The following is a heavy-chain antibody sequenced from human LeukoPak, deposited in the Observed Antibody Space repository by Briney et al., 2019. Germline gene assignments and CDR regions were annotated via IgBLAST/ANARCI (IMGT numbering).Heavy chain of an antibody. D-gene: IGHD6-13*01. CDR1: GFTFSSYW. J-gene: IGHJ4*02. V-gene: IGHV3-74*01. Sequence: GGSLRLSCAASGFTFSSYWMHWVRQAPGKGLVWVSRINSDGSSTSYADSVKGRFTISRDNAKNTLYLQMNSLRAEGTAVYYCARSTYSSSWYDYWGQGTLVTVSS. CDR2: INSDGSST. CDR3: ARSTYSSSWYDY.